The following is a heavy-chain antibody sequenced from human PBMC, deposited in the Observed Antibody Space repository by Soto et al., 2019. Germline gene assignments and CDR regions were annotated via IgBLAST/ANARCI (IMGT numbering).Heavy chain of an antibody. J-gene: IGHJ4*02. Sequence: EVQLVESGGGLVQPGGSLRLSCAASGFTFSGYWISWVRQAPGKGLEWVANIKQDGSEKYYVDSVKGRFTISRDNAKNSLYLLMNSLIAEDTAVYYCAKNNRYCSSTNCFVFDYWGQGTLVTVSS. D-gene: IGHD2-2*01. V-gene: IGHV3-7*01. CDR2: IKQDGSEK. CDR1: GFTFSGYW. CDR3: AKNNRYCSSTNCFVFDY.